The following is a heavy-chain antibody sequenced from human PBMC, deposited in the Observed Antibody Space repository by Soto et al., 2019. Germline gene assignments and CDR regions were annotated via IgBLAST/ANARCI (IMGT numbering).Heavy chain of an antibody. CDR2: IYYSGST. J-gene: IGHJ6*03. D-gene: IGHD5-12*01. CDR1: GGSISSGGYY. Sequence: SETLSLTCTVSGGSISSGGYYWSWIRQHPGKGLEWIGYIYYSGSTYYNPSLKSRVTISVDTSKNQFSLKLSSVTAADTAVYYCARDRDSGSLGRPYYYMAVWGKGTTVTVSS. V-gene: IGHV4-31*03. CDR3: ARDRDSGSLGRPYYYMAV.